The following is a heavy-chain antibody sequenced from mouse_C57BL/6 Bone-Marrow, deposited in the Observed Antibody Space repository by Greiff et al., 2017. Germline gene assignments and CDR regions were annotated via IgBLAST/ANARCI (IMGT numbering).Heavy chain of an antibody. CDR2: IYPRSGNT. CDR1: GYTFTSYG. CDR3: AREALYDYKSYFDD. D-gene: IGHD2-12*01. Sequence: QVQLQQSGAELARPGASVKLSCKASGYTFTSYGISWVKQRTGQGLEWIGEIYPRSGNTYYNEKFKGKATLTADKSSSTAYMELRSLTSEDSAVYFCAREALYDYKSYFDDWGTGTMVTVSA. V-gene: IGHV1-81*01. J-gene: IGHJ1*03.